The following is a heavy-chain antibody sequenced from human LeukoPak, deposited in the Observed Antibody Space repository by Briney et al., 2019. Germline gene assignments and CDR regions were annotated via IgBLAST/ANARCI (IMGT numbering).Heavy chain of an antibody. CDR3: ARGAYDSSAYWAFDP. CDR2: IYSGGST. Sequence: GGCLRLSCTASGFTFSTYSMTWARQAPGKGPEWVSLIYSGGSTLYADSVKGRFTISSDNSKNTVFLQMSSLRAEDTAVYHCARGAYDSSAYWAFDPWGQGTMVTVSS. J-gene: IGHJ3*01. D-gene: IGHD3-22*01. CDR1: GFTFSTYS. V-gene: IGHV3-53*01.